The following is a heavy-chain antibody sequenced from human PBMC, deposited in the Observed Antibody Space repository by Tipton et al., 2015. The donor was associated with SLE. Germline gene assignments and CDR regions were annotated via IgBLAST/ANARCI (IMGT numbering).Heavy chain of an antibody. CDR3: APGLYSSSWYGGYFDY. CDR2: ISYDGSNK. Sequence: SLRLSCAASGFTFSSYGMHWVRQAPGKGLEWVAVISYDGSNKYYADSVKGRFTISRDNSKNTLYLQMNSLRAEDTAVYYCAPGLYSSSWYGGYFDYWGQGTLVTVSS. D-gene: IGHD6-13*01. J-gene: IGHJ4*02. V-gene: IGHV3-30*03. CDR1: GFTFSSYG.